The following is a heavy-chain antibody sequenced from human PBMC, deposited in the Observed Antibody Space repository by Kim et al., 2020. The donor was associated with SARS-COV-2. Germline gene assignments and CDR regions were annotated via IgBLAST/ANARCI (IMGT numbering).Heavy chain of an antibody. Sequence: DSVKGRFTISRDKSENTLFLQMNSLSAEDTAVYYWARDYGSGTYGHFFDYWGQGTLVTVSS. J-gene: IGHJ4*02. CDR3: ARDYGSGTYGHFFDY. D-gene: IGHD3-10*01. V-gene: IGHV3-30*07.